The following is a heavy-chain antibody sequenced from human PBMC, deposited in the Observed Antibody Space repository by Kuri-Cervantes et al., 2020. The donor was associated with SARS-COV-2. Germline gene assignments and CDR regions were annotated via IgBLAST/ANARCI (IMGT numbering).Heavy chain of an antibody. CDR1: GVSFRVYY. Sequence: SQTLSLTCAVYGVSFRVYYWSWIRQPPGKGLEWIGEINHSGSTNYTPSLKSRVTISVDTSKNQFSLKLSSVTAADTAVYYCVRANIVVVTAALGAIIYNYYYKDVWGKGTTVTVSS. V-gene: IGHV4-34*01. CDR2: INHSGST. CDR3: VRANIVVVTAALGAIIYNYYYKDV. J-gene: IGHJ6*03. D-gene: IGHD2-2*01.